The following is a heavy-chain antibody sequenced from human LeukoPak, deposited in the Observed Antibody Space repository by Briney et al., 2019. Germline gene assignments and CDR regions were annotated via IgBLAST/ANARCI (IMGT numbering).Heavy chain of an antibody. CDR3: AKDIQSYDSSGYYIDY. V-gene: IGHV3-9*01. CDR2: IGWNSGST. D-gene: IGHD3-22*01. J-gene: IGHJ4*02. Sequence: GRSLRLSCAASGFTFDDYAMHWVRQAPGKGLEWVSGIGWNSGSTGHADSVKGRFTISRDNAKNSLYLQMNSLRAEDTALYYCAKDIQSYDSSGYYIDYWGQGTLVTVSS. CDR1: GFTFDDYA.